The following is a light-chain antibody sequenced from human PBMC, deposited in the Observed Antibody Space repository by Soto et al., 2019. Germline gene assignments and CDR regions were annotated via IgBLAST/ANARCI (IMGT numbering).Light chain of an antibody. V-gene: IGKV3-11*01. CDR2: ATS. J-gene: IGKJ2*01. CDR1: QSVSSN. Sequence: EILVTQSPATLSVSPGERATLSCMASQSVSSNLAWYQQKPGQAPRLLIYATSNRATGIPARFSGSGSGTDYTLTISSLEAEDFAVYYCQHRDNWSYIFGQGTKVDIK. CDR3: QHRDNWSYI.